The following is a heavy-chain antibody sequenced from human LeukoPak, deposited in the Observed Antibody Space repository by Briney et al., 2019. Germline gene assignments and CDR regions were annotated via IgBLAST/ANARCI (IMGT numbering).Heavy chain of an antibody. V-gene: IGHV4-59*01. CDR3: ARDRITMVRGALRYYGMDV. CDR2: IYYSGST. D-gene: IGHD3-10*01. Sequence: LPETLSLTCTVSGGSISSYYWSWIRQPPGKGLEWIGYIYYSGSTNYNPSLKSRVTISVDTSKNQFSLKLNSVTAADTAVYYCARDRITMVRGALRYYGMDVWGQGTTVTVSS. J-gene: IGHJ6*02. CDR1: GGSISSYY.